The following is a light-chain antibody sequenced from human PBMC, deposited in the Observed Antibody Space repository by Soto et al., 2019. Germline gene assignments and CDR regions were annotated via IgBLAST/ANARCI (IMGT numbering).Light chain of an antibody. CDR2: GAS. J-gene: IGKJ5*01. CDR3: QKYGSTPLVT. Sequence: EIVLTQSPGTLSLTPGERATLSCGASQSVSSNYLAWYQQKPGQAPRLLIYGASSRATGIPDRFSGRGSGTDYTLTISRLEPEDFAVYYCQKYGSTPLVTFGQGTRLEIK. V-gene: IGKV3-20*01. CDR1: QSVSSNY.